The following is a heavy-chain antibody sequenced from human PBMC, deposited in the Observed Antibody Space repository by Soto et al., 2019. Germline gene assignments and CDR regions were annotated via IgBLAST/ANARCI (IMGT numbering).Heavy chain of an antibody. CDR2: ISYDGSNK. CDR3: ARDPLWGTAMVLWYFDL. D-gene: IGHD5-18*01. Sequence: QVQLVESGGGVVQPGRSLRLSCAASGFTFSSYAMHWVRQAPGKGLEWVAVISYDGSNKYYADSVKGRFTISRDNSKNTLSLQMHSLRAEDTAVYYCARDPLWGTAMVLWYFDLWGRGTLVTVSS. J-gene: IGHJ2*01. V-gene: IGHV3-30-3*01. CDR1: GFTFSSYA.